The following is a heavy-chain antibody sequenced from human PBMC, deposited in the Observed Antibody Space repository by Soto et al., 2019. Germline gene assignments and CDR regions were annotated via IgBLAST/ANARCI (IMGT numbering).Heavy chain of an antibody. CDR3: AKDSEGPGIIEYNGFDP. D-gene: IGHD1-26*01. V-gene: IGHV3-23*01. CDR2: ISGSGGST. Sequence: EVQLLESGGGLVQPGGSLRLSCVASGFTFSSYAMSWVRQAPGKGLQWVSGISGSGGSTYFAASVKGRFIISRDNSKNTLYVKMNSLRDEDTAVYYCAKDSEGPGIIEYNGFDPWGQGTLVTVSS. J-gene: IGHJ5*02. CDR1: GFTFSSYA.